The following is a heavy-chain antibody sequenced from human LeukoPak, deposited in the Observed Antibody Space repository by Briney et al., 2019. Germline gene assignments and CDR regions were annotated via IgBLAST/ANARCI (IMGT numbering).Heavy chain of an antibody. J-gene: IGHJ5*02. CDR2: INHSGST. CDR1: GGSFSDYY. D-gene: IGHD1-1*01. V-gene: IGHV4-34*01. CDR3: ARYEWSRSGQPRMNWSHNWFDP. Sequence: SETLSLTCAVYGGSFSDYYWSWIRQPPGKGLEWIGEINHSGSTNYNPSLKSRVTISVDTSKNQFSLKLSSVTAADTAVYYCARYEWSRSGQPRMNWSHNWFDPWSQGTLVTVSS.